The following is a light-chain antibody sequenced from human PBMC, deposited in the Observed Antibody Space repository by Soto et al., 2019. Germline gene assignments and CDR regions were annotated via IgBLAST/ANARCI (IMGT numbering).Light chain of an antibody. J-gene: IGLJ3*02. CDR1: SSDVGSYNL. CDR2: EDS. Sequence: QSALTQPASVSGSPGQSITISCTGTSSDVGSYNLVSWYQQHPGKAPKLMIYEDSKRPSGVSNRFFGSKSGNTASLTISGLQAEDEADYFCCAYARGSTLVFGGGTKLTV. CDR3: CAYARGSTLV. V-gene: IGLV2-23*01.